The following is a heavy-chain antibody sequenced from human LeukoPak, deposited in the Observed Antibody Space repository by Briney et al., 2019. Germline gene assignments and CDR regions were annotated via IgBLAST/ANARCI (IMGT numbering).Heavy chain of an antibody. D-gene: IGHD4-11*01. J-gene: IGHJ4*02. CDR1: GFTFSCHS. CDR2: LSDRRDYK. Sequence: PGGSLRLSRAASGFTFSCHSMNWVRQAPGKGLEGVSSLSDRRDYKYYADSVKGRFTISTHDAKKSVSLQMNSLRAKDTAVYYCARGGKLDYPFDYWGQGTLVTVSS. CDR3: ARGGKLDYPFDY. V-gene: IGHV3-21*01.